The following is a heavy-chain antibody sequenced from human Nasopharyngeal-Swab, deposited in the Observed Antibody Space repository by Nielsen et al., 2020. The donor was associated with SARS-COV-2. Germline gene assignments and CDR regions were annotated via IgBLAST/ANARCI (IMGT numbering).Heavy chain of an antibody. J-gene: IGHJ6*02. Sequence: SVKVSCKASGGTFSSYAISWVRQAPGQGLEWMGGIIPIFGTANYAQKFQGRVTITADESTSTAYMELSSLRSEDTAVYYCASNGQGVIEQAYYYYGMEVLGQGTTVTVS. CDR3: ASNGQGVIEQAYYYYGMEV. CDR2: IIPIFGTA. V-gene: IGHV1-69*13. D-gene: IGHD3-10*01. CDR1: GGTFSSYA.